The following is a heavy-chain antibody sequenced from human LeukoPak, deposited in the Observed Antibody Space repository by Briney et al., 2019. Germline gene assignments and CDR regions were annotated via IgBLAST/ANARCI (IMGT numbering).Heavy chain of an antibody. V-gene: IGHV3-74*01. CDR1: GFTFSDYW. J-gene: IGHJ4*02. D-gene: IGHD3-10*01. CDR2: INTDTRGT. CDR3: ARGRDASGRMY. Sequence: GGSLRLSCAASGFTFSDYWMHWVRQAPGKGLVWVSIINTDTRGTYYADSVKGRFTISRDNAKNTLYLQMNSLRAEDTAVYYCARGRDASGRMYWGQGALVTVSS.